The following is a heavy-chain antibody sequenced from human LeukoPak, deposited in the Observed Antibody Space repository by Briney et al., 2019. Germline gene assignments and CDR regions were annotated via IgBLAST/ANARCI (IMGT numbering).Heavy chain of an antibody. Sequence: SETLSLTCTVSGGSISSYYWSWIRQPPGKGLEWIGYIYYSGSANYNPSLKSRVTISVDTSKNQFSLKLSSVTAADTAVYYCARDRLYDYVWGSVDYWGQGTLVTVSS. J-gene: IGHJ4*02. CDR1: GGSISSYY. D-gene: IGHD3-16*01. V-gene: IGHV4-59*12. CDR2: IYYSGSA. CDR3: ARDRLYDYVWGSVDY.